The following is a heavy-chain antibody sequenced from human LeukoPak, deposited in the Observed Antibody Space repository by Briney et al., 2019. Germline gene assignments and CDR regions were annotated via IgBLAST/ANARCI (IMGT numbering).Heavy chain of an antibody. CDR2: NSGSGGST. Sequence: GGSPRLSCAASGFTFSSYATSWVRQAPGKGLEWVSANSGSGGSTYYADSVKGRFTISRDNSKNTLYLQMNSLRAEDTAVYYCAKDLRETRYRPSVVRPRPFDYWGQGTLVTVSS. D-gene: IGHD1-26*01. CDR1: GFTFSSYA. J-gene: IGHJ4*02. V-gene: IGHV3-23*01. CDR3: AKDLRETRYRPSVVRPRPFDY.